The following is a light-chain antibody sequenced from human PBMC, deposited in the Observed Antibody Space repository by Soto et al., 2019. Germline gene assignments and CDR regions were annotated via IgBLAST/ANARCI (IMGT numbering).Light chain of an antibody. V-gene: IGKV1-16*02. CDR1: QGINNF. CDR2: GAS. CDR3: QQYHTFPVT. J-gene: IGKJ4*01. Sequence: DIQMTQSPSSLSASVGDTVTITCRASQGINNFLAWFQQKPGKAPKSLIYGASTLQSGVPSNFSGSGSDTDFTLTISSLQPEDSATYFCQQYHTFPVTCGGGTKVEIK.